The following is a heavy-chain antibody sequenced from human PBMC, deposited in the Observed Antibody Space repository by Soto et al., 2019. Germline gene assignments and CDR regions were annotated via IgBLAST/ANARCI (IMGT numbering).Heavy chain of an antibody. CDR3: ARGYCIFASCTLDF. Sequence: HVQLVQSGDEVMKPGASVKVSCKASGYICSSFGISWVRQVPGQGLEWMGWINTYNGDTNYAQKFQGRVTMTTDTATSTAYMALRSLISDDTGVYYFARGYCIFASCTLDFWGQGTLVTVSS. CDR2: INTYNGDT. J-gene: IGHJ4*02. CDR1: GYICSSFG. V-gene: IGHV1-18*01. D-gene: IGHD2-2*01.